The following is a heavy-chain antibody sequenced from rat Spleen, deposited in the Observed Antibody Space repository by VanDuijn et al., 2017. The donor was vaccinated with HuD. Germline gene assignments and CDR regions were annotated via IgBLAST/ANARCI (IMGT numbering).Heavy chain of an antibody. J-gene: IGHJ2*01. D-gene: IGHD1-6*01. CDR2: ISYDGTAT. CDR1: GFTFSDYD. CDR3: ARHTTDLYYFDY. V-gene: IGHV5-29*01. Sequence: EVQLVESGGGLVQPGRSLKLSCAASGFTFSDYDMAWVRQAPTKGLEWVASISYDGTATYYRDSVKGRFTLSRDNAKSTLYLQMGSLRSEDTATYYCARHTTDLYYFDYWGQGVMVTVSS.